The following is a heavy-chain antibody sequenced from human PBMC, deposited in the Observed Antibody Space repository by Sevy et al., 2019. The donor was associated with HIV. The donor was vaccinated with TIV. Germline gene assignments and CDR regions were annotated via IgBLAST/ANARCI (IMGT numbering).Heavy chain of an antibody. CDR3: AVAVSVIPSATPPKFDS. Sequence: SETLSLTCTVSGGSISRTDSLWAWIRQPPGKCLEWIGYIYHTGSDYYNPSLKSRVTISVDKSKNQFSLRLNSVTAADTAVYYCAVAVSVIPSATPPKFDSWGQRALVTVSS. CDR2: IYHTGSD. D-gene: IGHD2-15*01. J-gene: IGHJ4*02. CDR1: GGSISRTDSL. V-gene: IGHV4-30-4*08.